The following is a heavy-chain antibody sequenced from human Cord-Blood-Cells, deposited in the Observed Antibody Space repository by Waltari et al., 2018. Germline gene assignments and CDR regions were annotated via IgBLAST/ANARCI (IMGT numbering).Heavy chain of an antibody. J-gene: IGHJ4*02. Sequence: EVQLVQSGAEVKQPGESLKISCKGSGYSFTSYWIGWVRQRPGKGLEWMGIIYPGDSDTRYSPSFQGQVTISADKSISTAYLQWSSLKASDTAMYYCARTYYDFWSGYYYFDYWGQGTLVTVSS. CDR3: ARTYYDFWSGYYYFDY. CDR2: IYPGDSDT. CDR1: GYSFTSYW. V-gene: IGHV5-51*01. D-gene: IGHD3-3*01.